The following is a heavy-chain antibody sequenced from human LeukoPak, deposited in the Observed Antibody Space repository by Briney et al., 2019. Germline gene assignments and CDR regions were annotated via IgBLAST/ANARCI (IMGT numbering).Heavy chain of an antibody. V-gene: IGHV4-34*01. D-gene: IGHD4-17*01. CDR3: ARSRLRFPFDY. CDR2: INHSGST. CDR1: GGSFSGYY. J-gene: IGHJ4*02. Sequence: SETLSLTCAVYGGSFSGYYWSWIRQPPGKGLEWIGEINHSGSTNYNPSLKSRVTISVDTSKNQFSLKLSSVTAADTAVYYCARSRLRFPFDYWSQGTLVTVSS.